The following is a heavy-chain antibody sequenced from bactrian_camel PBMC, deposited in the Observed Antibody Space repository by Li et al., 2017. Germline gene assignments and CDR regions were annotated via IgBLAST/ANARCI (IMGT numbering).Heavy chain of an antibody. Sequence: HVQLVESGGASVQAGGSLTLSCEAAGFVPTKRCVGWFRQAPGKEREGIASIYKRGGQITYAESVEGRFIISADFATNTMYLQVNSLKPEDTAMFYCAAVRYGGSWYPLCRARSADFGYWGQGTQVTVSS. CDR3: AAVRYGGSWYPLCRARSADFGY. D-gene: IGHD6*01. J-gene: IGHJ6*01. CDR1: GFVPTKRC. CDR2: IYKRGGQI. V-gene: IGHV3S60*01.